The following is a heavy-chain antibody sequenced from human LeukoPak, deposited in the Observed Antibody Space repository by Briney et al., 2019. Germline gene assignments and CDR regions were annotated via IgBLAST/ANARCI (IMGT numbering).Heavy chain of an antibody. D-gene: IGHD3-16*02. J-gene: IGHJ5*02. Sequence: SETLSLTCAVYGGSFSGYYWSWIRQPPGKGLEWIGEINHSGSTNYNPSLKSRVTISVDTSKNQFSLKLSSVPAADTAVYYCARAYSYDYVWGSYRWYNWFDPWGQGALVTVSS. V-gene: IGHV4-34*01. CDR3: ARAYSYDYVWGSYRWYNWFDP. CDR2: INHSGST. CDR1: GGSFSGYY.